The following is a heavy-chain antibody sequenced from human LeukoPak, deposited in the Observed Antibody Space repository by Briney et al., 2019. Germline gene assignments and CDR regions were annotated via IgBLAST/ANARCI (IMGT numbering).Heavy chain of an antibody. CDR1: GFTFSSYA. Sequence: PGGSLRLSCAASGFTFSSYAMHWVRQAPGKGLEWVAVISYDGSNKYYADSVKGRFTISRDNSKNTLYLQMNSLRAEDTAVYYCARDSAYYDFWSGSTIPDYYYYYMDVWGKGTTVTVSS. CDR2: ISYDGSNK. J-gene: IGHJ6*03. D-gene: IGHD3-3*01. CDR3: ARDSAYYDFWSGSTIPDYYYYYMDV. V-gene: IGHV3-30-3*01.